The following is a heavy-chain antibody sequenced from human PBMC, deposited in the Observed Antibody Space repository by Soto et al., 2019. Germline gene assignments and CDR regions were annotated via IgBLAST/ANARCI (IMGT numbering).Heavy chain of an antibody. V-gene: IGHV1-3*01. D-gene: IGHD1-26*01. J-gene: IGHJ5*02. CDR2: IKAGNGNT. CDR1: GYTFTSYA. Sequence: ASVKVSCKASGYTFTSYAMHWVRQAPGQRLEWIGWIKAGNGNTKYSQKFQGRVTINRDTSASTDYMELSSLRSEDTAMYYCARAIGGATTPYNWFDPWGQGTLVTVSS. CDR3: ARAIGGATTPYNWFDP.